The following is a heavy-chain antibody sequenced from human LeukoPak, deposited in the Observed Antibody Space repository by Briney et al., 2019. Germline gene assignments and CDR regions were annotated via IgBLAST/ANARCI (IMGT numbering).Heavy chain of an antibody. V-gene: IGHV2-5*02. CDR1: GFSLSISGEG. CDR3: AHKLGMTTTGYYFDY. Sequence: ESGPTLVKPTQTLTLTCSFAGFSLSISGEGVGWIRQPPGKALEWLALIYWDDDQRYSPSLRSRLTITKDSSKNQVVLTMTNMDPVDTATYYCAHKLGMTTTGYYFDYWGQGTLVTVSS. D-gene: IGHD1-26*01. J-gene: IGHJ4*02. CDR2: IYWDDDQ.